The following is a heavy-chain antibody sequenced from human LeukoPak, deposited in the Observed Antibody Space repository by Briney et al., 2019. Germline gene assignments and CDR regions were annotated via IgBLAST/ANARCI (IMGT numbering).Heavy chain of an antibody. D-gene: IGHD3-3*01. J-gene: IGHJ5*02. CDR3: ARGGEWLVSWRGFDP. V-gene: IGHV1-8*01. CDR1: GYTFTSYD. CDR2: MNPNCGNT. Sequence: ASVTVSCKASGYTFTSYDINWVRQATGQGLEWMGWMNPNCGNTGYAQKFQGRVTMTRNTSISTAYMELSSLRSEDTAVYYCARGGEWLVSWRGFDPWGQGTLVTVSS.